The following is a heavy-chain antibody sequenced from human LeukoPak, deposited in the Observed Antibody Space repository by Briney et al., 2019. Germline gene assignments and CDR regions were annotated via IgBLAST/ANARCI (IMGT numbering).Heavy chain of an antibody. D-gene: IGHD6-13*01. V-gene: IGHV1-2*02. CDR1: GYTFTGYY. CDR2: INPNSGGT. J-gene: IGHJ4*02. Sequence: ASVKVSCQASGYTFTGYYMHWVRQAPGQGLEWMGWINPNSGGTNYAQKFQGRVTMTRDTSISTAYMELSRLRSDDTAVYYCATAAAGPTPLDYWGQGTLVTVSS. CDR3: ATAAAGPTPLDY.